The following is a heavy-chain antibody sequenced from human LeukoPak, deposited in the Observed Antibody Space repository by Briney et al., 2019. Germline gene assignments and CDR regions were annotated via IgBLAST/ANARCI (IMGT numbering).Heavy chain of an antibody. V-gene: IGHV1-18*01. CDR3: ARSKKAGVGVAGTEWYFDP. D-gene: IGHD6-19*01. CDR1: GYTFTTYG. CDR2: ISTYIDNT. Sequence: ASVKVSCKASGYTFTTYGISWVRQAPGQGLEWMGWISTYIDNTKYAHKFQGRVTMTTDTSTSTAYMEVRSLRSDDTAVYFCARSKKAGVGVAGTEWYFDPWGQGTLVTVSS. J-gene: IGHJ5*02.